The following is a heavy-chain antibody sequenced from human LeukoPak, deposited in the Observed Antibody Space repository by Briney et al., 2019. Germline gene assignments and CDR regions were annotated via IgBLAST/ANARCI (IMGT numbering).Heavy chain of an antibody. J-gene: IGHJ2*01. CDR1: GGTFSRYA. D-gene: IGHD5-24*01. V-gene: IGHV1-69*05. CDR2: IIPIFGTA. Sequence: SVKVSCKASGGTFSRYAISWVRQAPGQGREWMGGIIPIFGTANYAQKFQGRVTITTEESTTTAYMELSSLRSEDTAVYYCAIVEMATPFYWYFDLWGRGTLVTVSS. CDR3: AIVEMATPFYWYFDL.